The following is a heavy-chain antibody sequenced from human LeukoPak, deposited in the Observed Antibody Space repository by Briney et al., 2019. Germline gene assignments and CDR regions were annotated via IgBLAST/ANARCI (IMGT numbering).Heavy chain of an antibody. D-gene: IGHD3-22*01. CDR3: ARDVTGYSFYDYYYYYMDV. Sequence: SETLSLTCTVSGGSISSYYWSWIRQPPGKGLEWIGRIYTSGSTNYNPSLKSRVTMSVDTSKNQFSLKLSSVTAADTAVYYCARDVTGYSFYDYYYYYMDVWGKGTTVTISS. CDR2: IYTSGST. J-gene: IGHJ6*03. V-gene: IGHV4-4*07. CDR1: GGSISSYY.